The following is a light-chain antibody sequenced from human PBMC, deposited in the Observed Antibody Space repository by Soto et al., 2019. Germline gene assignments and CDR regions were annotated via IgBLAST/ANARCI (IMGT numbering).Light chain of an antibody. CDR3: QDYDSLPIS. V-gene: IGKV3-20*01. CDR1: QSVSSSY. J-gene: IGKJ5*01. CDR2: GAS. Sequence: EIVWTQKQGTLSVSPGERSTLSFMSSQSVSSSYLAWYQQKPGQPPRLLIYGASSRATGIPDRFSGSGSGTDFTLTISRLEPEDFALFYCQDYDSLPISFAQGTRLEIK.